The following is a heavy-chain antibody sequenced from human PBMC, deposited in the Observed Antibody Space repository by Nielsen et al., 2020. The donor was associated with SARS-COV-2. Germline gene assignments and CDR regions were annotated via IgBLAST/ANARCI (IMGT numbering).Heavy chain of an antibody. CDR3: ARAQDSSSWYYFDY. Sequence: SETLSLTCTVSGGSISSGGYYWSWIRQHPGKGLEWIGYIYYSGSTYYNPSLKSRVTISVDTSKNQFSLKLSSVTAADTAVYYCARAQDSSSWYYFDYWGQRTLVTVSS. CDR2: IYYSGST. V-gene: IGHV4-31*03. D-gene: IGHD6-13*01. CDR1: GGSISSGGYY. J-gene: IGHJ4*02.